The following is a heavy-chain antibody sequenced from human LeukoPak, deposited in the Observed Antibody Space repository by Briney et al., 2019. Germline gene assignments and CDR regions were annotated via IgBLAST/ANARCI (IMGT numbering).Heavy chain of an antibody. Sequence: SETLSLTCTVSGGSISSYYWSWIRQPAGNGLEWIGRIYTSGSTNYNPSLKSRVTMSVDTSKNQFSLKLSSVTAADTAVYYCARDGGYSGYDYLAVGYYFDYWGQGTLVTVSS. CDR1: GGSISSYY. D-gene: IGHD5-12*01. J-gene: IGHJ4*02. CDR2: IYTSGST. V-gene: IGHV4-4*07. CDR3: ARDGGYSGYDYLAVGYYFDY.